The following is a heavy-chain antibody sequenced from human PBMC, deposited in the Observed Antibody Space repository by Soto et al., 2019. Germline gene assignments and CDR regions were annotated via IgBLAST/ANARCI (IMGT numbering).Heavy chain of an antibody. Sequence: ASVKLSCKASGDSITGYYMHWVRQAPRQGLEWMGWINPNSGGTNYAQKFQGWVTMTRDTSISTAYMELSRLRSDDTAVYYCARGVKDTVVVPAAMLDYYYYMDVWGKGTTVTVSS. CDR3: ARGVKDTVVVPAAMLDYYYYMDV. CDR1: GDSITGYY. CDR2: INPNSGGT. J-gene: IGHJ6*03. V-gene: IGHV1-2*04. D-gene: IGHD2-2*01.